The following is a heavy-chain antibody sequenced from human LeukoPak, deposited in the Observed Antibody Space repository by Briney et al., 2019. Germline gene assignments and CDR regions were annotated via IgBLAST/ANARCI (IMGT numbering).Heavy chain of an antibody. D-gene: IGHD3-22*01. CDR1: GFTFDDYA. CDR2: ISWNSGSI. J-gene: IGHJ4*02. CDR3: AKDSYPYYYDSSGYYDY. Sequence: GGSLRLSCAASGFTFDDYAMHWVRQAPGKGLEWVSGISWNSGSIGYADSVKGRFTISRGNAKNSLYLQMNSLRAEDTAVYYCAKDSYPYYYDSSGYYDYWGQGTLVTVSS. V-gene: IGHV3-9*01.